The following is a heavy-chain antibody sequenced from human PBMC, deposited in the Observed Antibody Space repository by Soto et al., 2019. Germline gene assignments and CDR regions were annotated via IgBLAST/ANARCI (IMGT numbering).Heavy chain of an antibody. D-gene: IGHD2-15*01. J-gene: IGHJ4*02. Sequence: SETMSVTCTVSGGSIMSYFWSWVRQPPGKGLEWIGQIYSSGSTYYSPSLKSRVTISVDTSENQFSLKLSSVTAADTAVYYCARHLPGSVFGQDYWGPGSQVTVSS. V-gene: IGHV4-59*08. CDR2: IYSSGST. CDR3: ARHLPGSVFGQDY. CDR1: GGSIMSYF.